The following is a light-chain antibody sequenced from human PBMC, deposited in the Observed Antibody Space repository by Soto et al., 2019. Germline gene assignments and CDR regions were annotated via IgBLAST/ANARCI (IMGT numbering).Light chain of an antibody. Sequence: EIVLTQSPATLSLSPGERATLSCWASQSLSSYLAWYQQKPGQAPRLLIYDASNRANGIPARFTGSGSGTEFTLTISSLQSEDFAVYYCQQYNNWPPITFGQGTRLEIK. J-gene: IGKJ5*01. CDR3: QQYNNWPPIT. V-gene: IGKV3-11*01. CDR1: QSLSSY. CDR2: DAS.